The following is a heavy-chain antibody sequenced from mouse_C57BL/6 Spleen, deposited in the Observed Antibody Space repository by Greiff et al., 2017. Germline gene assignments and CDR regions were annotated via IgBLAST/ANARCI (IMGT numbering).Heavy chain of an antibody. V-gene: IGHV1-26*01. CDR3: ARSYDYDVGY. CDR1: GYTFTDSY. J-gene: IGHJ2*01. D-gene: IGHD2-4*01. CDR2: INPNNGGT. Sequence: EVQLQQSGPELVKPGASVKISCKASGYTFTDSYMNWLKQSHGKSLEWIGDINPNNGGTSYNQKFKGKATLTVDTSSSTAYMELRSLTSEDSAVYYCARSYDYDVGYWGQGTTLTVSS.